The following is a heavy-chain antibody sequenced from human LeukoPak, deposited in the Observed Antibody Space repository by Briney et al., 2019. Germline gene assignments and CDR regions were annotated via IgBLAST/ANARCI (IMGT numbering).Heavy chain of an antibody. CDR2: IDDPGTM. CDR3: AKDAISVNSRYDFFDV. J-gene: IGHJ3*01. V-gene: IGHV3-23*01. CDR1: GFTFSNYE. Sequence: TGGSLRLSCAASGFTFSNYEMNWVRQAPGKGLGWVPTIDDPGTMYHADSVKGRFTISRDDSKSTLFLQMNSLRADDTALYYCAKDAISVNSRYDFFDVWGQGTMVIVSS. D-gene: IGHD3-9*01.